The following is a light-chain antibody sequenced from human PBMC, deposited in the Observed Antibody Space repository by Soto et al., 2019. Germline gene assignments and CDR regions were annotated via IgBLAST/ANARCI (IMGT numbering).Light chain of an antibody. V-gene: IGKV3-20*01. CDR2: GAS. Sequence: EIVLTQSPGTLSLSTGERATLSCRASQSVSSSYLAWYQQKPGQAPRLLIYGASSRATGIPDRFSGSGSGTDFTLTISRLEPEDFAFYYCHHYGSSFGGGTKVDNK. CDR1: QSVSSSY. CDR3: HHYGSS. J-gene: IGKJ4*01.